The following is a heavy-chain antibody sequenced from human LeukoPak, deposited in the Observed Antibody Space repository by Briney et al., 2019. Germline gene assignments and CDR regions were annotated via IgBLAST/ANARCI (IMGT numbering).Heavy chain of an antibody. D-gene: IGHD6-19*01. CDR2: IYTSGST. CDR3: ASEIAVAGTPDY. J-gene: IGHJ4*02. CDR1: GGSISSYY. Sequence: PSETLSLTCTVSGGSISSYYWSWLRQPAGKGLEWIGRIYTSGSTNYNPSLKSRVTMSVDTSKNQFSLKLSSVTAADTAVYYCASEIAVAGTPDYWGQGTLVTVSS. V-gene: IGHV4-4*07.